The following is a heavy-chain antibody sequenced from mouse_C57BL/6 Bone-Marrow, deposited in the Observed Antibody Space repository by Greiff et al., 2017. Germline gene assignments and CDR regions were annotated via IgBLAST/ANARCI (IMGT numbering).Heavy chain of an antibody. Sequence: VQLQQSGAELVKPGASVKISCKASGYAFSSYWMNWVKQRPGQGLEWIGQIYPGDGDTNYNGKFKGKATLTADKSSSTAYMQLSSLTSEDSAVYVCARGEWLVPHWDFDVWGTGTTVTVSS. J-gene: IGHJ1*03. D-gene: IGHD2-3*01. CDR2: IYPGDGDT. V-gene: IGHV1-80*01. CDR1: GYAFSSYW. CDR3: ARGEWLVPHWDFDV.